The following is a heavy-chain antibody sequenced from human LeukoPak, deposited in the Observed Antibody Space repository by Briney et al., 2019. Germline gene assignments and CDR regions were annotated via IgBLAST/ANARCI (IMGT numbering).Heavy chain of an antibody. CDR2: ISYDGSNK. D-gene: IGHD6-13*01. CDR1: GFTFSSYG. V-gene: IGHV3-30*18. J-gene: IGHJ4*02. Sequence: GRSLRLSCAASGFTFSSYGMHWVRQAPGKGLEWVAVISYDGSNKYYADSVKGRFTIPRDNSKNTLYLQMNSLRAEDTAVYYCAKDVLIAAAGGSPDYWGQGTLVTVSS. CDR3: AKDVLIAAAGGSPDY.